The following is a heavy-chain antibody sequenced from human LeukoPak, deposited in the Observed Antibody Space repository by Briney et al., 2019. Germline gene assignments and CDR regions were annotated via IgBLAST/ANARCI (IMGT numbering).Heavy chain of an antibody. CDR3: ARGNWREYFDY. J-gene: IGHJ4*02. V-gene: IGHV4-59*01. CDR1: GGSISSYY. CDR2: IYYSGST. D-gene: IGHD1-1*01. Sequence: SETLSLTCTVSGGSISSYYWSWIRQPPGKGLERIGYIYYSGSTNYNPSLKSRVTISVDTSKNQFSLKLSSVTAADTAVYYCARGNWREYFDYWGQGTLVTVSS.